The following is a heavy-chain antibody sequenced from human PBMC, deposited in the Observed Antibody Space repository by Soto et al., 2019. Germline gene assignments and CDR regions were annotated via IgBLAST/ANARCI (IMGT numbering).Heavy chain of an antibody. CDR2: ISYDGSNK. CDR3: ARGRGYSGPFDY. D-gene: IGHD5-12*01. J-gene: IGHJ4*02. Sequence: GGSLRLSCAASGFTFSSYAMHWVRQAPGKGLEWVAVISYDGSNKYYADSVKGRFTISRDNSKNTLYLQMNSLRAEDTAVYYCARGRGYSGPFDYWGQGTLVTVSS. V-gene: IGHV3-30-3*01. CDR1: GFTFSSYA.